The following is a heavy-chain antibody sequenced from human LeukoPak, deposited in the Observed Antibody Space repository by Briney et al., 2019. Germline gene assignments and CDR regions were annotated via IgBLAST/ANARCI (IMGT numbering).Heavy chain of an antibody. CDR1: GFTFSSYW. CDR2: IKQDGSEK. D-gene: IGHD5-24*01. CDR3: ARDAYKLFDY. Sequence: GGSLRLSCAASGFTFSSYWMSWLRHAPGKGLEWVANIKQDGSEKYYVDSVRGRFAISRDNGKNSLYLQMNSLRAEDTAVYYCARDAYKLFDYWGQGTLVTVFS. V-gene: IGHV3-7*04. J-gene: IGHJ4*02.